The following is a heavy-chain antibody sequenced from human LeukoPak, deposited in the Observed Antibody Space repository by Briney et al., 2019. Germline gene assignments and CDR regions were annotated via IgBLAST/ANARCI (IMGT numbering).Heavy chain of an antibody. CDR2: ISSRSTTI. J-gene: IGHJ4*02. V-gene: IGHV3-48*01. D-gene: IGHD3-10*01. CDR3: ARNKITLDY. Sequence: GGSLRLSCAASGFTFSSYSMNWVRQAPGKGLEWVSYISSRSTTISHADSVKGRFTISRDNAKNSLYLQMNSLRAEDTAVYYFARNKITLDYWGQGTLVTVSS. CDR1: GFTFSSYS.